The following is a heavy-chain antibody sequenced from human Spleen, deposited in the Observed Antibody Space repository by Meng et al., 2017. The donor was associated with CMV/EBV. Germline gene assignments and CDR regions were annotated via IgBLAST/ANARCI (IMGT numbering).Heavy chain of an antibody. D-gene: IGHD3-16*01. V-gene: IGHV3-74*01. J-gene: IGHJ4*02. CDR3: AKGELEN. CDR1: GFTFSSSW. Sequence: GESLKISCAASGFTFSSSWMHWARQAPGKGLVWISRINSDETGTNYADSVKGRFIISRDNAKNTAYLQMNSLTVEDTAVYYCAKGELENWGQGTLVTVSS. CDR2: INSDETGT.